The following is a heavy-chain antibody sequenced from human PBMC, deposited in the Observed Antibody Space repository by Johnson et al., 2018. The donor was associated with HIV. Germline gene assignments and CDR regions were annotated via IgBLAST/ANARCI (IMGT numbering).Heavy chain of an antibody. V-gene: IGHV3-20*04. CDR3: AKDLFTEREDDAFDI. D-gene: IGHD1-26*01. Sequence: VQLVESGGGVVRPGGSLRLSCAASGFTFDDYGMSWVRQAPGKGLEWVSGINWNGGSTGYADSVTGRFTISRDNSKNTLYLQMNSLRAEDTAVYYCAKDLFTEREDDAFDIWGQGTMVTVSS. CDR1: GFTFDDYG. J-gene: IGHJ3*02. CDR2: INWNGGST.